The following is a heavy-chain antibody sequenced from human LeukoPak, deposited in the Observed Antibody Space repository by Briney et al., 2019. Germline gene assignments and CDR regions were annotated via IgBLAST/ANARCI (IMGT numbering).Heavy chain of an antibody. CDR3: ARSGVATCHN. V-gene: IGHV3-23*01. Sequence: GGSLRLSCQASGFTFSDYAMSWVRQAPGKGLEWVSSINPDGGSFFADSVKGRFTISRDDSRSVVYLQMNTLSAEDTAVYYCARSGVATCHNSGQGILVTVSS. J-gene: IGHJ4*02. D-gene: IGHD3-10*01. CDR2: INPDGGS. CDR1: GFTFSDYA.